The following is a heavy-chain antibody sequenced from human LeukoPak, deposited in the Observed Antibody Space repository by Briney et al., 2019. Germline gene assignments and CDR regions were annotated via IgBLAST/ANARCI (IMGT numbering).Heavy chain of an antibody. CDR2: MNPNSGNT. CDR3: ARGERRSSTEALGY. J-gene: IGHJ4*02. D-gene: IGHD6-13*01. Sequence: ASVKVSCKASGYTFTSYDINRVRQATGQGLEWMGWMNPNSGNTGYAQKFQGRVTMTRNTSISTAYMELSSLRSEDTAVYYCARGERRSSTEALGYWGQGTLVTVSS. CDR1: GYTFTSYD. V-gene: IGHV1-8*01.